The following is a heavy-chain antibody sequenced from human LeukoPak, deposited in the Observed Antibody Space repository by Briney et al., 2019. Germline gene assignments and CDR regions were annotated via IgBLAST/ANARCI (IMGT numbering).Heavy chain of an antibody. Sequence: PSETLSLTCAVYGGSFSGYYWSWIRQPPGKGLEWIGEINHSGSTNYNPSLKSRVTISVDTSKNQFSLKLSSVTAADTAVYYCARLNCSSTSCPQWGKGTLVTVSS. CDR1: GGSFSGYY. CDR3: ARLNCSSTSCPQ. D-gene: IGHD2-2*01. V-gene: IGHV4-34*01. J-gene: IGHJ4*02. CDR2: INHSGST.